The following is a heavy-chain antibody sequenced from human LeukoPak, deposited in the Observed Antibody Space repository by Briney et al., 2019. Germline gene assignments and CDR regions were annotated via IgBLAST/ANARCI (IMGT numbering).Heavy chain of an antibody. V-gene: IGHV3-21*01. CDR3: ARETGGYSYGGVYYYYGMDV. CDR2: ISSSSSYI. D-gene: IGHD5-18*01. J-gene: IGHJ6*02. CDR1: GFTFSSYS. Sequence: GGPLRLSCAASGFTFSSYSMNWVRQAPGKGLEWVSSISSSSSYIYYADSVKGRFTISRDNAKNSLYLQMNSLRAEDTAVYYCARETGGYSYGGVYYYYGMDVWGQGTTVTVS.